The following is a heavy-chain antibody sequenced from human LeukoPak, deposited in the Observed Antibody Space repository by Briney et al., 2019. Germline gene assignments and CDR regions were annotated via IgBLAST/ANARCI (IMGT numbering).Heavy chain of an antibody. CDR3: ASGSYGFSLDY. J-gene: IGHJ4*02. V-gene: IGHV3-23*01. CDR1: GFTFSSYD. D-gene: IGHD5-18*01. Sequence: GGALRLSCAASGFTFSSYDMTWVRQAPGRGLEWVSAISGSGGSTYYADSVKGRFTISRDNAKNSLYLQMNSLRAEDTAVYYCASGSYGFSLDYWGQGTLVTVSS. CDR2: ISGSGGST.